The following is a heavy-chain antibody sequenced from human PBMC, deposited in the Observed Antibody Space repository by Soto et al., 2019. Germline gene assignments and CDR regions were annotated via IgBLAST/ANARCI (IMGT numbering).Heavy chain of an antibody. CDR1: GFTFSSYG. V-gene: IGHV3-30*18. Sequence: QVQLVESGGGVVQPGRSLRLSCAASGFTFSSYGMHWVRQAPGKGLEWVAVISYDGSNKYYADSVKGRFTISRDNSKNTLYLQMNSLRAEGTAVYYCAKAGIAESVVDVWGQGTTVTVSS. CDR2: ISYDGSNK. CDR3: AKAGIAESVVDV. D-gene: IGHD6-13*01. J-gene: IGHJ6*02.